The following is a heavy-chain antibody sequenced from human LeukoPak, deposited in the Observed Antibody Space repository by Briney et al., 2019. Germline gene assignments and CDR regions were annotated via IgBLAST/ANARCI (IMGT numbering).Heavy chain of an antibody. Sequence: EVSLRLSCSASGFTFSRSDMTWLRQLRGKGVESVSTISGNGQQRYYSDSVKGRFSVSRDNSKNTLYLQMHTLRADDSALYYCAKDGNYLDSSGFFIPFDHWGQGTLVTVSS. CDR2: ISGNGQQR. D-gene: IGHD3-22*01. CDR3: AKDGNYLDSSGFFIPFDH. CDR1: GFTFSRSD. J-gene: IGHJ4*02. V-gene: IGHV3-23*01.